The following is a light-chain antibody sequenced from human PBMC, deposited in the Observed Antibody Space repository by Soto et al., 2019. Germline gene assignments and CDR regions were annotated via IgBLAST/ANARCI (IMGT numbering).Light chain of an antibody. CDR2: FAS. CDR1: QTVNTN. J-gene: IGKJ1*01. Sequence: EIVLTQSPATLSLSPGERATLSFRASQTVNTNLAWYQQKPGQAPRLLIFFASTRVTGIPARFSGSGSGTEFTLTISSLQSEDFAVYYCHQYYSWPRGTFGQGTKVDI. V-gene: IGKV3-15*01. CDR3: HQYYSWPRGT.